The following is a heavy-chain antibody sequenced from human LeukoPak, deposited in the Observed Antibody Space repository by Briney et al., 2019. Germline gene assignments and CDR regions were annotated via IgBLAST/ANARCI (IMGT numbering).Heavy chain of an antibody. D-gene: IGHD3-22*01. CDR1: GFTFSSYW. J-gene: IGHJ4*02. CDR3: ARDGSHYYDSSGDY. Sequence: GGSLRLSCAASGFTFSSYWMSWVRQAPGKGLEWVANIKQEGSEKYYVDSVKGRFTISRDNAKNSLYLQMNSLRAEDTAVYYCARDGSHYYDSSGDYWGQGTLVTVSS. CDR2: IKQEGSEK. V-gene: IGHV3-7*01.